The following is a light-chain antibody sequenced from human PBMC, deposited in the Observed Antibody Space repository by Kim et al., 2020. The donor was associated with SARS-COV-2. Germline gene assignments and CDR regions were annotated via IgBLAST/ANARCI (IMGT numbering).Light chain of an antibody. V-gene: IGKV1-39*01. CDR2: AAS. Sequence: SASVGDRVTITCRASQRISSYLNWYQQKPGKAPNLLIYAASSLQSGVPSRFSGSGSGTDFTLTISSLQPEDCATYYCQQSYNTPYTFGQGTKLEI. CDR3: QQSYNTPYT. CDR1: QRISSY. J-gene: IGKJ2*01.